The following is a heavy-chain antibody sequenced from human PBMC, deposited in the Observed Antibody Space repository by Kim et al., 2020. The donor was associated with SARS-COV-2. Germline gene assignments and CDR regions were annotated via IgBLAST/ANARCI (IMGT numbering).Heavy chain of an antibody. D-gene: IGHD3-10*01. V-gene: IGHV3-23*01. CDR2: ISGSGATT. Sequence: GGSLRLSCAASGFIFNNFAMSWVRQTSGKGLQWVSVISGSGATTYYADSVQGRFTISRDNSKNTLYLQLNSLRAEDTAVYYCAKGGLGVAMVRGDFDYWGRGTLVSVSS. J-gene: IGHJ4*02. CDR1: GFIFNNFA. CDR3: AKGGLGVAMVRGDFDY.